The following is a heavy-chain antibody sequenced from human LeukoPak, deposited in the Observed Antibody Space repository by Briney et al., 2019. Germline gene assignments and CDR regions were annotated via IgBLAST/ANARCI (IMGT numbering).Heavy chain of an antibody. CDR2: MYDGGAT. CDR1: GFTVSGDY. CDR3: ARRDWFDP. V-gene: IGHV3-53*01. J-gene: IGHJ5*02. Sequence: GGSLRLSCAVSGFTVSGDYMSWVRQAPGKGLEWVSVMYDGGATYYADSVKGRFTISRDNSKNTLYLQMNSLRVEDTAVYYCARRDWFDPWGHGTLVTVSS.